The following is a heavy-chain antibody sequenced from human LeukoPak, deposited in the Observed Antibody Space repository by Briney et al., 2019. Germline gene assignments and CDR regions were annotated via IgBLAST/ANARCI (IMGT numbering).Heavy chain of an antibody. CDR1: VFTFSTYA. Sequence: GGSLRLSCAASVFTFSTYAMHWVRQAPGKGLEWVAFIWPDGSKKYYADSVKGRFAISRENSKNTVYLQMNDLRPEDTALYFCAKISSSAESNFDYWGQGTLLTVSS. CDR3: AKISSSAESNFDY. J-gene: IGHJ4*02. CDR2: IWPDGSKK. D-gene: IGHD6-25*01. V-gene: IGHV3-30*02.